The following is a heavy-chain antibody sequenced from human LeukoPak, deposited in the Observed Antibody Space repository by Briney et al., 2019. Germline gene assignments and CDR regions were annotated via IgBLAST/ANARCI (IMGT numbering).Heavy chain of an antibody. CDR1: GGSISSHY. Sequence: SDTLSLTCTVSGGSISSHYWSWIRQPPGKGLEWIGYIHYTGHTRYNPSLTNRVSISADTSKNQFSLILNSLTTADTAVYYCVRDHEVITPAVGHWFDPWGQGPSHRLL. J-gene: IGHJ5*02. D-gene: IGHD4-23*01. CDR2: IHYTGHT. CDR3: VRDHEVITPAVGHWFDP. V-gene: IGHV4-59*11.